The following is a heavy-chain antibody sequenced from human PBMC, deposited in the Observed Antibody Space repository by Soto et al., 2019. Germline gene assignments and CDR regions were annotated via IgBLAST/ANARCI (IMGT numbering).Heavy chain of an antibody. J-gene: IGHJ4*02. CDR3: ARGGHVVVVTAALDY. V-gene: IGHV1-46*01. D-gene: IGHD2-21*02. Sequence: QVQLVQSGAEAKKPGASVKVSCKASGDTFTDYYIHWVRQAPGQGLEGMGTVNPSGGHTTYAQHFLGRMTVTRDTSTSTLYMELASLTSEDTAIYFCARGGHVVVVTAALDYWGQGTLVTVSS. CDR2: VNPSGGHT. CDR1: GDTFTDYY.